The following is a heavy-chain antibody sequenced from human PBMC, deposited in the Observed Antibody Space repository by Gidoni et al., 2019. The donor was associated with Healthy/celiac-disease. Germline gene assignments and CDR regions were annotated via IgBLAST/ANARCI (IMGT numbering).Heavy chain of an antibody. Sequence: QVQLVQSGAEVKKPGSSVKVSCKASGGTFSSYAISWVRQAPGQGLEWMGGIIPIFGTANYAQKFQGRVTITADESTSTAYMELSSLRSEDTAVYYCARGISYDSSGYYYVVAFDIWGQGTMVTVSS. CDR1: GGTFSSYA. CDR3: ARGISYDSSGYYYVVAFDI. V-gene: IGHV1-69*01. J-gene: IGHJ3*02. D-gene: IGHD3-22*01. CDR2: IIPIFGTA.